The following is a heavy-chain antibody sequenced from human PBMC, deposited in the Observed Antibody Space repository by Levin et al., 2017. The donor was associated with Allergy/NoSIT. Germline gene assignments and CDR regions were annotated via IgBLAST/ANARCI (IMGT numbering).Heavy chain of an antibody. CDR3: ARDGTGRYFDN. J-gene: IGHJ4*02. CDR1: GFTFSSYW. CDR2: ISTDGSTT. Sequence: GGSLRLSCEASGFTFSSYWMHWVRQAPGKGLVWVSRISTDGSTTVYADSVKGRFTISRDNAKNTLHLQMNSLGVEDTAVYYCARDGTGRYFDNWGQGTLVTVSP. V-gene: IGHV3-74*01. D-gene: IGHD3/OR15-3a*01.